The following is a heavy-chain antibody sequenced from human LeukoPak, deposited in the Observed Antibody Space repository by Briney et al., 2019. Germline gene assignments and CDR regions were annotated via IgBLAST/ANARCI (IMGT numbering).Heavy chain of an antibody. CDR2: ISSSGSTI. V-gene: IGHV3-48*03. CDR1: GFTFSSYE. Sequence: GGSLRLSCAASGFTFSSYEMNWVRQAPGKGLEWVSYISSSGSTIHYADSVKGRFTISRDNAKNSLYLQMNSLRAEDTAVYYCARDPGYSSSWYWSYWGQGTLVTVSS. J-gene: IGHJ4*02. D-gene: IGHD6-13*01. CDR3: ARDPGYSSSWYWSY.